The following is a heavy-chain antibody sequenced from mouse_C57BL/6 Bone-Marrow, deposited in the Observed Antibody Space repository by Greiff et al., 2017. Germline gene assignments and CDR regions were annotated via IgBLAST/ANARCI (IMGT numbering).Heavy chain of an antibody. CDR1: GFTFTDYY. J-gene: IGHJ1*03. CDR3: ARPNRDWYFDV. Sequence: EVMLVESGGGLVQPGGSLSLSCAASGFTFTDYYMSWVRQPPGKALGWLGFIRNKANGYTTEYSASLKGRFTISRDNSQSILYLQMNALRAEDSATYYCARPNRDWYFDVWGTGTTVTVSS. D-gene: IGHD4-1*01. V-gene: IGHV7-3*01. CDR2: IRNKANGYTT.